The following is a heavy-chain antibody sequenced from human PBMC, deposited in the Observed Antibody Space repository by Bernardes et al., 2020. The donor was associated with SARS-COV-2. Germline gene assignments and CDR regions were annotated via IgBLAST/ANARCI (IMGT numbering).Heavy chain of an antibody. V-gene: IGHV2-5*02. J-gene: IGHJ5*02. CDR3: AHKVGSSWYGDWFDP. CDR2: LYWDDDK. CDR1: GLSLSTSGVG. D-gene: IGHD6-13*01. Sequence: SGPTLVKPTQTLTLTCSFSGLSLSTSGVGVGWIRQPPGKALEWLALLYWDDDKRYSPSLQSRLTITKDTSKNQVVLTMTNMDPVDTATYYCAHKVGSSWYGDWFDPWGQGTLVTVSS.